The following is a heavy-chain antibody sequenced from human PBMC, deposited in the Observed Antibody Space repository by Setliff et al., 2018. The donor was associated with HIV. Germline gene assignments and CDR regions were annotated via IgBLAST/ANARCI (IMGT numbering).Heavy chain of an antibody. CDR1: GGSISSDDHY. V-gene: IGHV4-30-4*01. Sequence: SETLSLTCTVSGGSISSDDHYWSWIRQPPGKGLEWIGYIYHTGATYYKSSLESRLTISVDTSKNQFSLQLNSVTAAATAVYFCARMSISASVYFDYWGQGSQVTVSS. D-gene: IGHD6-25*01. CDR3: ARMSISASVYFDY. J-gene: IGHJ4*02. CDR2: IYHTGAT.